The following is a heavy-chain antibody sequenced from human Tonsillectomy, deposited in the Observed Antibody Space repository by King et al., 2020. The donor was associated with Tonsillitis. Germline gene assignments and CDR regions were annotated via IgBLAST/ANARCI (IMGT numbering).Heavy chain of an antibody. D-gene: IGHD3-10*01. CDR3: TTIGLKGFGESVDY. CDR2: IRSKANSYAT. Sequence: VQLVESGGGLVQPGGSLKLSCAASGFTFSGSAMHWVRQASGKGLEWVGRIRSKANSYATAYAASVKGRFTISRDDSKNTAYLQMNSLKTEDTAVYYCTTIGLKGFGESVDYWGQGTPVTVSS. CDR1: GFTFSGSA. J-gene: IGHJ4*02. V-gene: IGHV3-73*01.